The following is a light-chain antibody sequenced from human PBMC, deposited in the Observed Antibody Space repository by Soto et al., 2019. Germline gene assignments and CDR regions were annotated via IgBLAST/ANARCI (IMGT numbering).Light chain of an antibody. V-gene: IGLV2-11*01. J-gene: IGLJ2*01. CDR2: DVT. Sequence: QSALTQPRSVSGSPGQSVTISCTGTISDVGGYNYVSWYQQYPGKAPKLMIYDVTERPSGVPDRFSGSKSGNTASLTISGLQAEDEADNYCCSYAGRYGVLFGGGTKLTVL. CDR3: CSYAGRYGVL. CDR1: ISDVGGYNY.